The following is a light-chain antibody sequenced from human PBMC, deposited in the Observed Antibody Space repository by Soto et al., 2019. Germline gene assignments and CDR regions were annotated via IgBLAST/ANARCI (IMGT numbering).Light chain of an antibody. Sequence: DIQMTQSPSTPSASVGDRVTLTCRASQSISSWLAWYQQKPGKAPKLLIYDASSLESGVPSRFSGSGSGTEFTLTISSLQPDDFATYYCQQYNSYSPTVGQGTKVDIK. CDR2: DAS. V-gene: IGKV1-5*01. CDR3: QQYNSYSPT. J-gene: IGKJ1*01. CDR1: QSISSW.